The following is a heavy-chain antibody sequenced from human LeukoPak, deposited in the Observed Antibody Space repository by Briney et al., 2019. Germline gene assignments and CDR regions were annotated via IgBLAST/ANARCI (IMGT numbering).Heavy chain of an antibody. CDR3: ARNITIFGVVKS. J-gene: IGHJ4*02. CDR2: INHSGST. D-gene: IGHD3-3*01. CDR1: GGSFSGYY. Sequence: SETLSLTYAVYGGSFSGYYWSWIRQPPGKGLEWIGEINHSGSTNYNPSLKSRVTISLDTSKNQFSLKLSSVTAADTAVYYCARNITIFGVVKSRGQGTLVTVSS. V-gene: IGHV4-34*01.